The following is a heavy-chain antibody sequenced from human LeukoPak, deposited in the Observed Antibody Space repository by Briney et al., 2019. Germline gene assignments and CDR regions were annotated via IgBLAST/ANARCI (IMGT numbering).Heavy chain of an antibody. J-gene: IGHJ4*02. V-gene: IGHV4-61*01. D-gene: IGHD3-10*01. CDR1: GGSVSSGSYY. Sequence: SETLSLTCTVSGGSVSSGSYYWSWIRQPPGKGLEWIGYIYYSGSTNYNPSLKSRVTISVDTSKNQFSLKLSSVTAADTAVYYCARHLPYGSGRKIDYWGQGTLVTVSS. CDR2: IYYSGST. CDR3: ARHLPYGSGRKIDY.